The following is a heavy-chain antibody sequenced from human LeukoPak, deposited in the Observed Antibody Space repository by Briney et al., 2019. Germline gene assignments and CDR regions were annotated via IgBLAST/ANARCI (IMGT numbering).Heavy chain of an antibody. V-gene: IGHV1-69*06. Sequence: ASVKVSCKASGGTFSSYATSWVRQAPGQGLEWMGGIIPIFGTANYAQKFQGRVTITADKSTSTAYMELSSLRSEDTAVYYCARGVVTAIPTPFDLWGRGTLVTVSS. CDR3: ARGVVTAIPTPFDL. CDR1: GGTFSSYA. J-gene: IGHJ2*01. CDR2: IIPIFGTA. D-gene: IGHD2-21*02.